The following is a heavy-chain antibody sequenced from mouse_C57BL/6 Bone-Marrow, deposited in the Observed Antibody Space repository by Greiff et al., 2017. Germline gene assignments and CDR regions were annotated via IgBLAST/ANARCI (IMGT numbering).Heavy chain of an antibody. CDR1: GFTFSDFY. CDR2: SRNKANDYTT. Sequence: EVKLMESGGGLVQSGRSLRLSCATSGFTFSDFYMEWVRQAPGKGLEWIAASRNKANDYTTEYSASVKGRFIVSRDTSQSILYLQMNALRAEDTAIYYCARDAGDGYSWFAYWGQGTLVTVSA. D-gene: IGHD2-3*01. V-gene: IGHV7-1*01. J-gene: IGHJ3*01. CDR3: ARDAGDGYSWFAY.